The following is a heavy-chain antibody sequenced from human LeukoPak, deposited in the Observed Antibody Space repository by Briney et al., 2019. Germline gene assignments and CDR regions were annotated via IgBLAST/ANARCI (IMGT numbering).Heavy chain of an antibody. V-gene: IGHV5-51*01. J-gene: IGHJ6*02. CDR1: GYRFTSYW. D-gene: IGHD4-23*01. Sequence: GESLKISCKGSGYRFTSYWIGWVRQMPGKGLEWMGIIYPGDSDTRYSPSFQGQVTISADKSISTAYLQWSSPKASDTAMYYCARLLGTTVVTTIYGMDVWGQGTTVTVSS. CDR3: ARLLGTTVVTTIYGMDV. CDR2: IYPGDSDT.